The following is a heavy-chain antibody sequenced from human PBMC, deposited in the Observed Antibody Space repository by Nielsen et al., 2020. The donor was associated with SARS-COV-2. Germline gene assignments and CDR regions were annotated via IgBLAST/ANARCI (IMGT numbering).Heavy chain of an antibody. CDR2: ISSSSSYI. CDR1: GFTFSSYS. CDR3: AREGRYYYYGMDV. V-gene: IGHV3-21*01. J-gene: IGHJ6*02. Sequence: GSLKISCAASGFTFSSYSMNWVRQAPGKGLEWVSSISSSSSYIYYADSVKGRFTISRDNAKNSLYLQMNNLRAEDTAVYYCAREGRYYYYGMDVWGQGTTVTVSS.